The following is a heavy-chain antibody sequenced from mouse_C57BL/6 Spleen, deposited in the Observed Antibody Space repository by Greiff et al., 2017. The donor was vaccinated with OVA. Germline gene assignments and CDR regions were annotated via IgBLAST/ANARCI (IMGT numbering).Heavy chain of an antibody. J-gene: IGHJ4*01. Sequence: QVQLQQPGAELVRPGSSVKLSCKASGYTFTSYWMDWVKQRPGQGLEWIGNIYPSDSETHYNQKFKDKATLTVDKSSSTAYMQLSSLTSEDSAVYYCARSPYDYDMDYWGQGTSVTVSS. CDR3: ARSPYDYDMDY. CDR1: GYTFTSYW. D-gene: IGHD2-4*01. V-gene: IGHV1-61*01. CDR2: IYPSDSET.